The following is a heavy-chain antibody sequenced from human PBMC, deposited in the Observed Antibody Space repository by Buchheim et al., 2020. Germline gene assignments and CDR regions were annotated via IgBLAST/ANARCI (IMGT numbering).Heavy chain of an antibody. Sequence: QVQLQESGPGQVKPSQTLSLTCTVSGGSISSGSYHWSWIRQHPGKGLEWIGSIYNSGSTHYNPSLKSRVTILVDTSKNEFSLKLRSVTAADTAVDYCARVVVVGADTYYFDYWGQGTL. J-gene: IGHJ4*02. D-gene: IGHD2-15*01. CDR3: ARVVVVGADTYYFDY. CDR1: GGSISSGSYH. CDR2: IYNSGST. V-gene: IGHV4-31*03.